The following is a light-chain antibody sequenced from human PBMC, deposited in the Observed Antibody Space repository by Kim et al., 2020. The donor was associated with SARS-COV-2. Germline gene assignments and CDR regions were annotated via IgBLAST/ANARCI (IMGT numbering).Light chain of an antibody. CDR2: LNSDGSH. Sequence: LGASVKLTCTLISGHSSYAIAGHQQQPEKGPRYLMKLNSDGSHSKGDGIPDRFSGSSSGAERYLTISSLQSEDEADYYCQTWGTVVFGGGTQLTVL. V-gene: IGLV4-69*01. CDR3: QTWGTVV. J-gene: IGLJ2*01. CDR1: SGHSSYA.